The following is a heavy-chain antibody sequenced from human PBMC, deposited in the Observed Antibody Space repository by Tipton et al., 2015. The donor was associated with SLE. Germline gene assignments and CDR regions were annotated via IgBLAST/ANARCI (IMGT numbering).Heavy chain of an antibody. J-gene: IGHJ5*02. V-gene: IGHV3-7*01. CDR1: GSTFRSSW. CDR2: IKEDGSEE. CDR3: ARMGGSGWQRGDNWFDP. D-gene: IGHD6-19*01. Sequence: SLRLSCAASGSTFRSSWMNWVRQAPGKGLEWVANIKEDGSEESYVDSVKGRFTISRDNAKDSMYLQMNSLRVEDTAVYYCARMGGSGWQRGDNWFDPWGQGTPVTVSS.